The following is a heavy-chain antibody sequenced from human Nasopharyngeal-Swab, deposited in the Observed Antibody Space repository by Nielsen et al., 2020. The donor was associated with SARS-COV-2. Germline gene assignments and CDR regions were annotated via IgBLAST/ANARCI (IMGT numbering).Heavy chain of an antibody. Sequence: GESLKISCKGSGYSFTSYWIGWVRQMPGKGLEWMGIIYPGDSDTRYSPSFQGQVTISADKSISTAYLQWSSLKASDTAMYYCARQKAVAFYYYYGMDVWGQGTTVTVSS. J-gene: IGHJ6*02. CDR2: IYPGDSDT. CDR1: GYSFTSYW. D-gene: IGHD6-19*01. CDR3: ARQKAVAFYYYYGMDV. V-gene: IGHV5-51*01.